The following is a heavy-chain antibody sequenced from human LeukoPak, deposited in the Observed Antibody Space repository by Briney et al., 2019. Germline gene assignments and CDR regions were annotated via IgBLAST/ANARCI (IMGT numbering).Heavy chain of an antibody. V-gene: IGHV3-30*03. CDR1: GFTFSSYG. CDR3: AREGSEMGYYFDY. J-gene: IGHJ4*02. CDR2: ISYDGSNK. Sequence: GGSLRLSCAASGFTFSSYGMHWVRQAPGKGLEWVAVISYDGSNKYYADSVKGRFTISRDNSKNTLYLQMNSLRAEDTAVNYCAREGSEMGYYFDYWGQGTLVTVSS. D-gene: IGHD1-14*01.